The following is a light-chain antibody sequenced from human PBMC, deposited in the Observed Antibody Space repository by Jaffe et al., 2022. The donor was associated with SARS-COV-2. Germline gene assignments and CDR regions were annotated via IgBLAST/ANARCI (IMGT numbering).Light chain of an antibody. Sequence: SYVVTQPPSMSVAPGETATITCGGNNIGSRGVHWYQQKPGQAPVMVIFYDSDRPSGIPERFSGSNSGNMATLTISRVEAGDEADYYCQVWDSSSLVIFGGGTKLTVL. CDR1: NIGSRG. CDR3: QVWDSSSLVI. V-gene: IGLV3-21*04. J-gene: IGLJ2*01. CDR2: YDS.